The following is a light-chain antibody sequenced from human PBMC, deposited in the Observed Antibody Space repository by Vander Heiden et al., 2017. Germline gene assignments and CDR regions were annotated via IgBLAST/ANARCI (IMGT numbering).Light chain of an antibody. Sequence: QSALTQPRSVSGSPGQSVTISCTGTSRDVGLFNYVSWNQHRPDKAPRLIIYDVSERPSGVPDRFSASKSGNTASLTISGLQGEDEADYYCCSYAGSYTLVFGGGTKLTVL. J-gene: IGLJ3*02. CDR3: CSYAGSYTLV. CDR2: DVS. CDR1: SRDVGLFNY. V-gene: IGLV2-11*01.